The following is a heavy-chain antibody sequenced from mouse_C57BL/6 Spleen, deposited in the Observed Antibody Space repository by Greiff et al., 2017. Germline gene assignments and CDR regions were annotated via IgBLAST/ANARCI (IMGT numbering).Heavy chain of an antibody. CDR1: GFNIKDDY. Sequence: VQLKESGAELVRPGASVKLSCTASGFNIKDDYMHWVKQRPEQGLEWIGWIDPENGDTEYASKFQGKATITADTSSNTAYLQLSSLTSEDTAVYYCTPRSPFDYWGQGTTLTVSS. CDR2: IDPENGDT. V-gene: IGHV14-4*01. CDR3: TPRSPFDY. J-gene: IGHJ2*01. D-gene: IGHD3-1*01.